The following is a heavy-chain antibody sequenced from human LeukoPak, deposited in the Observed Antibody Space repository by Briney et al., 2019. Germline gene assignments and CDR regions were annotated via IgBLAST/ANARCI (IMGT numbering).Heavy chain of an antibody. V-gene: IGHV4-34*01. D-gene: IGHD4-17*01. Sequence: SETLSLTCAAYGGSFSGYYWSWIRQPPGKGLEWIGEINHSGSTNYNPSLKSRVTISVDTSKNQFSLKLSSVTAADTAVYYCASGRLEETTVTTTDDYWGQGTLVTVSS. CDR3: ASGRLEETTVTTTDDY. J-gene: IGHJ4*02. CDR2: INHSGST. CDR1: GGSFSGYY.